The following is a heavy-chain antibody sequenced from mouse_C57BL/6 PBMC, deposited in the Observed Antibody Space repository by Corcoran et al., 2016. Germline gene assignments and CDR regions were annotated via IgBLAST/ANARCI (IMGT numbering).Heavy chain of an antibody. CDR1: GYTFTSYG. CDR3: ARATGTGGRYAMDY. V-gene: IGHV1-81*01. Sequence: QVQLQQSGAELARPGASVKLSCKASGYTFTSYGISWVKQRTGQGLEWIGEIYPRSGNTYYNEKFKGKATLTADKSSSTAYMELRSLTSEDSAVYFCARATGTGGRYAMDYWGQGTSVTVSS. J-gene: IGHJ4*01. CDR2: IYPRSGNT. D-gene: IGHD3-3*01.